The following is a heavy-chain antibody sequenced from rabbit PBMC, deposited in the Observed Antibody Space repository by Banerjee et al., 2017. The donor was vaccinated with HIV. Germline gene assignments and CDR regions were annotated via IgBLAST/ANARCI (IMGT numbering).Heavy chain of an antibody. D-gene: IGHD1-1*01. J-gene: IGHJ4*01. CDR2: IYNGNGNT. CDR3: ARDRADKTYYNL. CDR1: GFSFSSSYW. Sequence: QEQLEESGGGLVQPEGSLTLTCTASGFSFSSSYWICWGRQAPGKGLVWIGCIYNGNGNTYYASWAKGRFTISKTSSTTVTLQMTSLTAADTATYFCARDRADKTYYNLWGQGTLVTVS. V-gene: IGHV1S45*01.